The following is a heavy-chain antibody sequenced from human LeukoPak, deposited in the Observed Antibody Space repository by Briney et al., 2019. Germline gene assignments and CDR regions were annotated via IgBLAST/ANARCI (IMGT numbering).Heavy chain of an antibody. J-gene: IGHJ4*02. V-gene: IGHV3-74*01. CDR2: ITREGGRP. D-gene: IGHD4-17*01. CDR3: ARDGDYGAFDY. Sequence: PGGSLRLSCAASGFTLSNYWTHWVRQAPGKGLVWVSRITREGGRPTYADSVKGRFTISRDNAKNTLYLQMSSLRAEDTAVCYCARDGDYGAFDYWGQGTLVTASS. CDR1: GFTLSNYW.